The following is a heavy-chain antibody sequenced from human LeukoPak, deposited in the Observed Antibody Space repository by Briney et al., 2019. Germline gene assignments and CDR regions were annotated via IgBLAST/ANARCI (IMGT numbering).Heavy chain of an antibody. CDR2: ITPIFGTA. CDR3: ARPGYSYGYGPKYYFDY. Sequence: SVKVSCKASGGTFSSYAISWVRQAPGQGLEWMGRITPIFGTANYAQKFQGRVTITADESTSTAYMELSSLRSEDTAVYYCARPGYSYGYGPKYYFDYWGQGTLVTVSS. J-gene: IGHJ4*02. V-gene: IGHV1-69*15. CDR1: GGTFSSYA. D-gene: IGHD5-18*01.